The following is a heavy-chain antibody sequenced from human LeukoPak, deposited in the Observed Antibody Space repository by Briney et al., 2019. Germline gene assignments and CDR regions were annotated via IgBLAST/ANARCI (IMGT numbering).Heavy chain of an antibody. CDR3: AREDNLGSGSSPNDY. CDR1: GYTFTGYH. V-gene: IGHV1-2*06. J-gene: IGHJ4*02. Sequence: GAPVKVSCKASGYTFTGYHIHWVRQAPGQGLERMGRINPNSGGTNYAQKFQGRVTMTRDTSISTAYMELSRLRSDDTAVYYCAREDNLGSGSSPNDYWGQGTLVTVSS. D-gene: IGHD6-19*01. CDR2: INPNSGGT.